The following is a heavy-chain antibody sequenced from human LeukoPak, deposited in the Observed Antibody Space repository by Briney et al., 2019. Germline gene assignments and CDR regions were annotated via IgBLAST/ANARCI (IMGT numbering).Heavy chain of an antibody. CDR1: GFTFSSHA. J-gene: IGHJ5*02. V-gene: IGHV3-23*01. CDR2: ISGSGGST. CDR3: AKDGRITIFGVVRS. D-gene: IGHD3-3*01. Sequence: GGSLRLSCAASGFTFSSHAMSWVRQAPGKGLEWVSAISGSGGSTYYADSVKGRFTISRDNSKNTLYLQMNSLRAEDTAVYYCAKDGRITIFGVVRSWGQGTLVTVSS.